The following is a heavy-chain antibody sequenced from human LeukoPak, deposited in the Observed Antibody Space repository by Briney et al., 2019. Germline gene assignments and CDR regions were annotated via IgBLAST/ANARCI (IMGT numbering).Heavy chain of an antibody. V-gene: IGHV1-18*01. CDR1: GYTFTSYG. CDR2: ISAYNGKA. Sequence: GASVKVSCKASGYTFTSYGISWVRQAPGQGLEWMGWISAYNGKANYAQKLQGRVTMTTDTSTSTAYMELRSLRSDDTAVYYCARDPRDWSGYYMGPQLNYYYGMDVWGQGTTVTVSS. D-gene: IGHD3-3*01. CDR3: ARDPRDWSGYYMGPQLNYYYGMDV. J-gene: IGHJ6*02.